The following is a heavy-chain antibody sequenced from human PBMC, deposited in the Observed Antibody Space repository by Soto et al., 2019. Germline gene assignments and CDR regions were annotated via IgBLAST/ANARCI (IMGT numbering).Heavy chain of an antibody. CDR2: ISYDGNNK. J-gene: IGHJ4*02. CDR1: GFTFSTYG. CDR3: AKSVYNWNDGCFDY. D-gene: IGHD1-1*01. V-gene: IGHV3-30*18. Sequence: QVQLVESGGGVVQPGRSLRLSCAASGFTFSTYGMHWVHQAPGKGLEWVAVISYDGNNKYYADSVKGRFTISRDNSNNTLYVQMHSLRAEDTAVYYCAKSVYNWNDGCFDYWGQGTLVTVSS.